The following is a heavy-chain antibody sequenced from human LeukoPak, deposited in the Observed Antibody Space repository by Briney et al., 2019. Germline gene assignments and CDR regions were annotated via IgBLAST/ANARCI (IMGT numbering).Heavy chain of an antibody. CDR2: IRSKANTFAT. Sequence: GGSLRLSCAASGFSFSDSAVHWVRQASGKGLEWVGRIRSKANTFATTYAASVKGRFTITRDESKNTAYLQMNSLKTADTAVYYCTRPDCTGGSCSLDYWGQGTLVTVSS. CDR3: TRPDCTGGSCSLDY. CDR1: GFSFSDSA. V-gene: IGHV3-73*01. J-gene: IGHJ4*02. D-gene: IGHD2-15*01.